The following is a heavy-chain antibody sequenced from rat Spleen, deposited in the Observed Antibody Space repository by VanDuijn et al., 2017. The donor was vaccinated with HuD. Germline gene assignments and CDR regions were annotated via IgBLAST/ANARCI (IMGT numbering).Heavy chain of an antibody. V-gene: IGHV5S13*01. Sequence: EVQLVESGGGLVQPGRSLKVSCAASGFTFSSYDMAWVRQAPTKGLEWVASISPSGGTTFYRDSVKGRFTISRDIAKNTLYLQMDSLRSDDTAAYYCATTPLYYSADPYYFDYWGQGVMVTVSS. CDR3: ATTPLYYSADPYYFDY. D-gene: IGHD1-1*01. J-gene: IGHJ2*01. CDR2: ISPSGGTT. CDR1: GFTFSSYD.